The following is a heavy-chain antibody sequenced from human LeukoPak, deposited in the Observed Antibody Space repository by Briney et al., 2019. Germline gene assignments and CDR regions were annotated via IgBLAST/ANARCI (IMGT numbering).Heavy chain of an antibody. CDR1: GFTFSSYW. CDR3: ARWRGRQSEFDY. J-gene: IGHJ4*02. D-gene: IGHD1-1*01. V-gene: IGHV3-7*01. CDR2: IKEDESDE. Sequence: PGGSLRLSCEASGFTFSSYWMSWVHQAPGKGLEWVAHIKEDESDEYYVDSVRGRFTASRDNAKNSVNLQMNSLRVEDTAVYYCARWRGRQSEFDYWGQGTLVTVSS.